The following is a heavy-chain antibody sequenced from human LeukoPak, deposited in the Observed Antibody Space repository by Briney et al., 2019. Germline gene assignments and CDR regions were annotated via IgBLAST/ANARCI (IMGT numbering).Heavy chain of an antibody. D-gene: IGHD3-9*01. CDR2: IYHSGST. CDR3: ARDPGRYFDWLLIPDAFDI. J-gene: IGHJ3*02. Sequence: SETLSLTCAVSGYSLSSGYYWGRIRQPPGKGLEWIGSIYHSGSTYYNPSLKSRVTISVDTSKNQFSLKLSSVTAADTAVYYCARDPGRYFDWLLIPDAFDIWGQGTMVTVSS. V-gene: IGHV4-38-2*02. CDR1: GYSLSSGYY.